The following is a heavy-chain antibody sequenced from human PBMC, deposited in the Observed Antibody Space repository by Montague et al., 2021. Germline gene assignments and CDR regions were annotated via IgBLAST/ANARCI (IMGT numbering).Heavy chain of an antibody. CDR3: ARDQGKGYCGGDCYVGLDY. CDR1: GFTFSNYW. J-gene: IGHJ4*02. CDR2: IKQDGSEK. D-gene: IGHD2-21*01. Sequence: SRRLSCAASGFTFSNYWMSWVRQAPGKGLEWVANIKQDGSEKHYVDSVKGRFTISRDNAKNSLYLQMNSLRAEDTAVYFCARDQGKGYCGGDCYVGLDYWGQGTLVTVSS. V-gene: IGHV3-7*01.